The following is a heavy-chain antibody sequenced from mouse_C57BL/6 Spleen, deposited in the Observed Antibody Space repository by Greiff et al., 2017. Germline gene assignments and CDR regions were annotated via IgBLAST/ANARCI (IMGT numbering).Heavy chain of an antibody. D-gene: IGHD1-1*02. CDR2: INPSSGYT. J-gene: IGHJ4*01. V-gene: IGHV1-4*01. Sequence: VQLQQSGAELARPGASVKMSCKASGYTFTSYTMHWVKQRPGQGLEWIGYINPSSGYTKYNQKFKDKATLTADKSSSTAYMQLSSLTSEDSAVXYCERYLTGLAKDYGGKEPSSPAPSGG. CDR1: GYTFTSYT. CDR3: ERYLTGLAKDYGGKEPSSPAPS.